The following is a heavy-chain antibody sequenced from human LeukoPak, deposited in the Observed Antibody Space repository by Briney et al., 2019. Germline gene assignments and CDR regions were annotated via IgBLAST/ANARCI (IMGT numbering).Heavy chain of an antibody. CDR3: ANFPLSGIAVAEDY. CDR1: GFTFSSYG. J-gene: IGHJ4*02. CDR2: ISYDGSNK. D-gene: IGHD6-19*01. Sequence: PGRSLRLSCAASGFTFSSYGMHWVRQAPGKGLEWVAVISYDGSNKYYADSVKGRFTISRDNSKNTLYLQMNSLRAEDTAVYYCANFPLSGIAVAEDYWGQGTLVTVSS. V-gene: IGHV3-30*18.